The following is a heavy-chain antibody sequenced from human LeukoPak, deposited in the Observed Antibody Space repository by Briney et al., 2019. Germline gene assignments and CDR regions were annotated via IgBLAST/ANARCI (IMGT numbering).Heavy chain of an antibody. CDR2: IYTIGST. Sequence: PSETLSLTCTVSGGSISSYYWSWIRQPAGKGLEWIGRIYTIGSTNYNPSLKSRVSMSVDTSKNQFSLKLSSVTAADTAVYYCAGTPPYYYYYYMDVWGKGTTVTVSS. CDR3: AGTPPYYYYYYMDV. D-gene: IGHD1-1*01. V-gene: IGHV4-4*07. CDR1: GGSISSYY. J-gene: IGHJ6*03.